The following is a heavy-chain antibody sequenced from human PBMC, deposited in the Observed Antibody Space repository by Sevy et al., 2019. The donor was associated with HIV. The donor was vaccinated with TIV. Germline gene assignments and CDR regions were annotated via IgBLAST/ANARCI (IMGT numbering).Heavy chain of an antibody. CDR1: GFTFSSYW. J-gene: IGHJ6*02. D-gene: IGHD3-22*01. Sequence: GGSLRLSCAASGFTFSSYWMHWVRQAPGKGLVWVSRINSDGSSTSYADSVKGRFTISRDNAKNTLYLQMNSLRAEDTAGYYGAKSDDSSGNYYYYGMDVWGQGTTVTVSS. CDR2: INSDGSST. CDR3: AKSDDSSGNYYYYGMDV. V-gene: IGHV3-74*01.